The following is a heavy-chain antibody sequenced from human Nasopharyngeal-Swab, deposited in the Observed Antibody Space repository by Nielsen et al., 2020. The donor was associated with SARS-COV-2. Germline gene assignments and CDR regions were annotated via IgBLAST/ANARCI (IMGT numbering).Heavy chain of an antibody. J-gene: IGHJ5*02. Sequence: SDTLPLTFAVYGGSFIGYYWNWIRQPPGKGLEWIGEINHRGRTNYNPSLKSLVTTSLDTSKNQFSLKLSSVTAADTAVYYCARSRYTSSWYGVRNWFDPWGQGTLVTVSS. CDR2: INHRGRT. CDR3: ARSRYTSSWYGVRNWFDP. D-gene: IGHD6-13*01. V-gene: IGHV4-34*01. CDR1: GGSFIGYY.